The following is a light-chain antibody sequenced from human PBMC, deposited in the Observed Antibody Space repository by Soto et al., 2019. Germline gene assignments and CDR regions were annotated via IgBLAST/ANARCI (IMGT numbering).Light chain of an antibody. CDR3: GADHGSGSNFVYR. J-gene: IGLJ2*01. CDR2: VGTGGIVG. CDR1: SGYSNYK. Sequence: QSVLTQPPSASASLGASVTLTCTLSSGYSNYKVDWYQQRPGKGPRFVMRVGTGGIVGSKGDGIPDRFSVLGSGLNRYLTIENIQEEDESDYHCGADHGSGSNFVYRFGGGTKVTVL. V-gene: IGLV9-49*01.